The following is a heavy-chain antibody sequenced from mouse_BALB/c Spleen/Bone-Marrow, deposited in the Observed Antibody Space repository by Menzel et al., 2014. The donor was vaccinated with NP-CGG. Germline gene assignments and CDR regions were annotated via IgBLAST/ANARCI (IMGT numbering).Heavy chain of an antibody. CDR1: GYVFTIYL. Sequence: VQLQQSGAELVRPGTSVKVSCKASGYVFTIYLIVWVKQRPGQGLEWIGVINAGSGGTDYSEKFKGEATLTADKSSSTAYMQLSSLTSDDSAVYFCARSLTGKKTFDYWGQGTTLTVSS. CDR3: ARSLTGKKTFDY. D-gene: IGHD4-1*01. V-gene: IGHV1-54*01. CDR2: INAGSGGT. J-gene: IGHJ2*01.